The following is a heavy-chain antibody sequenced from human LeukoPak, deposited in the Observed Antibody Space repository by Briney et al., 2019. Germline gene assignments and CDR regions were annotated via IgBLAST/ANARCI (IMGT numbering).Heavy chain of an antibody. V-gene: IGHV4-34*01. D-gene: IGHD4-17*01. J-gene: IGHJ5*02. CDR2: INHSGST. CDR1: GGSFSGYY. CDR3: ARGTVEATTVTTPVGFPLGFDP. Sequence: SETLSLTCAVYGGSFSGYYWSWIRQPPGKGLEWIGEINHSGSTNYNPSLKSRVTISVDTSKNQFSLKLSSVTAADTAVYYCARGTVEATTVTTPVGFPLGFDPWGQGTLVTVSS.